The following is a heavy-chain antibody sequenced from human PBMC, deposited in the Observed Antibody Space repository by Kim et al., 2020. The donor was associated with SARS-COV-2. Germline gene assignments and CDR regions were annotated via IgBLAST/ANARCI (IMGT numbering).Heavy chain of an antibody. J-gene: IGHJ6*02. CDR3: ASRVPFTGDFWSGRDRYGMDV. Sequence: GGSLRLSCAASGFTFSSYEMNWVRQAPGKGLEWVSYISSSGSTIYYADSVKGRFTISRDNAKNSLYLQMNSLRAEDTAVYYCASRVPFTGDFWSGRDRYGMDVWGQGTTVTVSS. V-gene: IGHV3-48*03. CDR1: GFTFSSYE. D-gene: IGHD3-3*01. CDR2: ISSSGSTI.